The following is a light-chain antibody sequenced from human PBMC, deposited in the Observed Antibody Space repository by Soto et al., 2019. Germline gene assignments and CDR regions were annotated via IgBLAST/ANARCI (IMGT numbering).Light chain of an antibody. CDR2: GAS. V-gene: IGKV3-15*01. CDR3: QQYNNWPPLT. CDR1: QSVSSS. Sequence: EIVLTQSPATLAVSPGXTATLSCRASQSVSSSLAWYQQTPGRAPRLLTYGASTRATGIPTRFSGSGSGTEFTLTISRLQSEDFAVYYCQQYNNWPPLTFGGGTKVDI. J-gene: IGKJ4*01.